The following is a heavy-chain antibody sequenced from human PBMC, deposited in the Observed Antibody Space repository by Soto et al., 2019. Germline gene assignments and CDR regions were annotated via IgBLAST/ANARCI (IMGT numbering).Heavy chain of an antibody. CDR3: AKDRGSGSTSWYNGWFDP. Sequence: EVQLLESGGGLVQPGGSLRLSCAASGFTFSSYAMSWVRQAPGKGLEWVSTISGSGGSTYDADSVKGRFTISRDNSKNTLYLQMNSLRAEDTAVHYCAKDRGSGSTSWYNGWFDPWGQGTLVTVSS. J-gene: IGHJ5*02. D-gene: IGHD2-2*02. CDR2: ISGSGGST. V-gene: IGHV3-23*01. CDR1: GFTFSSYA.